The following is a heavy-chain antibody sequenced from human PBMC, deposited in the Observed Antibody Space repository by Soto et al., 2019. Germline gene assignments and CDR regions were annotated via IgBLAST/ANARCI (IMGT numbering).Heavy chain of an antibody. CDR2: INAGNGNT. CDR1: GYTFTSYA. Sequence: ASVKVSCKASGYTFTSYAIHWVRQAPGQRLEWMGWINAGNGNTKYSQKFQGRVTITRDTSASTAYMELSSLRSEDTAVYYCARETYYYDSSGYYFFDYWGQGTLVTVS. CDR3: ARETYYYDSSGYYFFDY. D-gene: IGHD3-22*01. J-gene: IGHJ4*02. V-gene: IGHV1-3*01.